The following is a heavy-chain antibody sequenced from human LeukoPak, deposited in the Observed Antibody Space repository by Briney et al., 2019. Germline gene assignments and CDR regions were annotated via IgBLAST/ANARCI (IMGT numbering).Heavy chain of an antibody. CDR1: GGTFSSYA. V-gene: IGHV1-69*06. CDR3: ATGGSPYPGVGVMDSNWFDP. J-gene: IGHJ5*02. CDR2: IIPIFGTA. D-gene: IGHD3-16*01. Sequence: GASVRVSCKASGGTFSSYAISWVRQAPGQGLEWMGGIIPIFGTANYAQKFQGRVTITADKSTSTAYMELSSLRSEDTVVYYCATGGSPYPGVGVMDSNWFDPWGQGTLVTVSS.